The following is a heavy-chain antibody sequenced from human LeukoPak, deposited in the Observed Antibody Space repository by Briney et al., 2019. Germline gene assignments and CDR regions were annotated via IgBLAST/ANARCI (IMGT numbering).Heavy chain of an antibody. J-gene: IGHJ4*02. D-gene: IGHD4-17*01. CDR1: GYTFSIYG. CDR3: ARCGATVTMFFDY. CDR2: ISADNGNT. V-gene: IGHV1-18*01. Sequence: ASVKVSFKASGYTFSIYGITWVRQAPGQGLEWMGFISADNGNTNYAQKFQGRVTMTTDTSTSTAYMELRSLRADDTAVYYCARCGATVTMFFDYWGRGTLVTVSS.